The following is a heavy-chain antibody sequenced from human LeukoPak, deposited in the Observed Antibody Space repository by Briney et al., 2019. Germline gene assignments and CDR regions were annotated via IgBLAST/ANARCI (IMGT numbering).Heavy chain of an antibody. CDR1: GFSLSTSGVG. D-gene: IGHD4-17*01. J-gene: IGHJ4*02. CDR3: AHYDYGDSPTVDYFDY. Sequence: SGPTLVNPTQTLTLTCTFSGFSLSTSGVGVGWIRQPPGKALEWLALIYWDDDKRYSPSLKSRITITKDTSKNQVVLTMTNMDPVDTATYYCAHYDYGDSPTVDYFDYWGQGTLVTVSS. CDR2: IYWDDDK. V-gene: IGHV2-5*02.